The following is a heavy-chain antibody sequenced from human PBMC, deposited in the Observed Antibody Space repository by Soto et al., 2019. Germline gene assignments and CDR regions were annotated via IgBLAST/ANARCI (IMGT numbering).Heavy chain of an antibody. Sequence: QVQLVQSGAEVKKPGASVKVSCKASGYTFTSYGISWVRQAPGQGLEWMGWISAYNGNTNYAQKLQGRVTMTPDTPTRAAYMELSSLRSDDTAVYYCARDVIDDIVARPLDYWGQGTLVTVSA. J-gene: IGHJ4*02. CDR1: GYTFTSYG. D-gene: IGHD2-15*01. CDR2: ISAYNGNT. CDR3: ARDVIDDIVARPLDY. V-gene: IGHV1-18*01.